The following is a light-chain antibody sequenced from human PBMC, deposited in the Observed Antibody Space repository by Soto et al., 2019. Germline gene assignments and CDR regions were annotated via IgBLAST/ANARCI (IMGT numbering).Light chain of an antibody. CDR1: SSNIGAGYD. CDR3: QSYDSSLSAVV. Sequence: QSVLTQPPSVSGAPGQRVTISCTGSSSNIGAGYDVHWYQQLPGTAPNLLIYTNSNRPSGVPDRFSGSKSGTSASLAITGLQAEDEADYYCQSYDSSLSAVVFGGGTKLTVL. V-gene: IGLV1-40*01. CDR2: TNS. J-gene: IGLJ2*01.